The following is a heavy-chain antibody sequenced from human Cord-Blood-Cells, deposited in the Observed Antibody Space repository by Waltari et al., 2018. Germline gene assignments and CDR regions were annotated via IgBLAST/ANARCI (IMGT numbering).Heavy chain of an antibody. J-gene: IGHJ4*02. CDR3: ARDSGSYYFDY. V-gene: IGHV4-59*01. Sequence: QVQLQESGPGLVKPSETLSLTCTVSGGSISSYYWSWIRQPPGKGLEWIGYIYYSGSTNYNPSLKSRVTISVDTSKNQFSLKLSSVTAADTAVYYCARDSGSYYFDYWGQGTLVTVSS. D-gene: IGHD1-26*01. CDR1: GGSISSYY. CDR2: IYYSGST.